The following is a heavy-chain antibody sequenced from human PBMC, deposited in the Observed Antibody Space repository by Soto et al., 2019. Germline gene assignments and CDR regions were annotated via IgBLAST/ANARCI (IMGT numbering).Heavy chain of an antibody. CDR3: AKGIAAAGTYYYYYYGMDV. D-gene: IGHD6-13*01. CDR2: ISSSGDNT. J-gene: IGHJ6*02. CDR1: GFTFGSYA. Sequence: PGGSLRLSCEASGFTFGSYAMTWVRQAPGKGLEWVSAISSSGDNTYYADSLKGRFTISRDNSRNTLYLQMNSLRAEDTAVYYCAKGIAAAGTYYYYYYGMDVWGQGTTVTVSS. V-gene: IGHV3-23*01.